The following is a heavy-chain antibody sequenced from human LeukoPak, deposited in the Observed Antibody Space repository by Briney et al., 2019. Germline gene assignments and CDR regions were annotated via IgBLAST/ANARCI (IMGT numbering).Heavy chain of an antibody. CDR3: ARDLAAAGSFFDY. CDR2: IYYSGST. V-gene: IGHV4-59*01. J-gene: IGHJ4*02. D-gene: IGHD6-13*01. CDR1: GGSFSGYY. Sequence: SETLSLTCAVYGGSFSGYYWSWLRQPPGKGLEWIGYIYYSGSTNYNPSLKSRVTISVDTSKNQFSLKLSSVTAADTAVYYCARDLAAAGSFFDYWGQGTLVNVSS.